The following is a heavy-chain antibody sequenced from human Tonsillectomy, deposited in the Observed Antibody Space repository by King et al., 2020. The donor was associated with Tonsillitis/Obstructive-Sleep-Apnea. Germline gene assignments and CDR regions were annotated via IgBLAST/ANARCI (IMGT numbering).Heavy chain of an antibody. Sequence: VQLQQWGAGLLKPSETLSLTCAVFGESFSVYYWTWIRQPPGKGLEWIGEINRSGSSNYNPSLRSRVTISVDTSANQFSLRLSSVTAADTAVYYCARGGVRSPYYIYYYMDVWGKGTTVTVSS. V-gene: IGHV4-34*01. CDR1: GESFSVYY. CDR2: INRSGSS. J-gene: IGHJ6*03. CDR3: ARGGVRSPYYIYYYMDV. D-gene: IGHD3-10*01.